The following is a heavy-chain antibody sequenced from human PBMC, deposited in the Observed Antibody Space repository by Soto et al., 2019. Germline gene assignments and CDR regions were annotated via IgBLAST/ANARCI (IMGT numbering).Heavy chain of an antibody. D-gene: IGHD3-22*01. CDR1: GYSISSGYH. CDR2: VHHSGST. Sequence: SETLSLTCAVSGYSISSGYHWGWIRQPPGKGLEWLGSVHHSGSTYYNPSLKSRLTISVDKSKNQFSLNLTSVTAEDTAVYFCVRARSTDSRPDYWGQGTLVTVSS. CDR3: VRARSTDSRPDY. V-gene: IGHV4-38-2*01. J-gene: IGHJ4*02.